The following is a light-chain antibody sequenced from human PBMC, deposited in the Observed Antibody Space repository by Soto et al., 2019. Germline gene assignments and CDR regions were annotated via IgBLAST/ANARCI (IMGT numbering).Light chain of an antibody. CDR2: AAS. J-gene: IGKJ3*01. V-gene: IGKV1-27*01. CDR1: QGISKY. Sequence: DIQMTQSPSSLSASVGDRVTITCRASQGISKYLAWYQQKPGKVPKLLIYAASTLRSGVPSRFSGSGSGTDFTLTISSLQPEDVATYYCQKYNSGPFTFGPGTKVDIK. CDR3: QKYNSGPFT.